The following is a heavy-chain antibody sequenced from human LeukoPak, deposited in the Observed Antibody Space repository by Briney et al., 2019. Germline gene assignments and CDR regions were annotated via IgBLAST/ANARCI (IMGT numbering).Heavy chain of an antibody. V-gene: IGHV3-21*01. CDR2: ISSSSSYI. CDR1: GFTFSSYS. D-gene: IGHD6-19*01. J-gene: IGHJ6*02. CDR3: ASVDGAVAGTGGMDV. Sequence: GGSLRLSCAASGFTFSSYSMNWVRQAPGKGLEWVSSISSSSSYIYYADSVKGRFTISRDNAKNSLYLQMNSLRAEDTAEYYCASVDGAVAGTGGMDVWGQGTTVTVSS.